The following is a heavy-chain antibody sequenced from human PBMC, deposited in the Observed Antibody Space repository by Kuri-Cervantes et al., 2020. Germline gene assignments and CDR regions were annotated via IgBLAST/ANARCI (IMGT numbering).Heavy chain of an antibody. J-gene: IGHJ4*02. CDR1: GGSISSYY. Sequence: SETLSLTCTVSGGSISSYYWSWIRQPPGKGLEWIGYIYYSGSTNYNPSLKSRVTISVDTSKNQFSLKLSSVTAADTAVYYCARNPPTGIAAAEYYFDYWGQGTLVTVSS. CDR3: ARNPPTGIAAAEYYFDY. CDR2: IYYSGST. D-gene: IGHD6-13*01. V-gene: IGHV4-59*01.